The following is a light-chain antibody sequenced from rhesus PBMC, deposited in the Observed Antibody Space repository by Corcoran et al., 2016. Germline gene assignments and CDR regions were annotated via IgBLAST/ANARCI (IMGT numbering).Light chain of an antibody. CDR2: GAS. V-gene: IGKV3-10*01. J-gene: IGKJ4*01. CDR1: QSVSSY. CDR3: YQHSSGLT. Sequence: QVILTQSPATLSLSPGERATLSCRASQSVSSYLAWYQQKPGQAPRRLIYGASRRATGIPERFSGCGSGTDVPLTISSLEPEDVGVYHCYQHSSGLTFGGGTKVEIK.